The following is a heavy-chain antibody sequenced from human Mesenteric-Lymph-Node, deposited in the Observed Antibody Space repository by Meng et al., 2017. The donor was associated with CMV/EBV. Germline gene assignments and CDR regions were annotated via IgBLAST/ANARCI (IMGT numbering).Heavy chain of an antibody. CDR2: ISYDGSNK. V-gene: IGHV3-30-3*01. Sequence: GESLKISCAASGFTFTNFAMHWVRQAPGKGLEWVAVISYDGSNKYYADSVKGRFTISRDNSKNTVDLQMNSLRAEDTAVYYCARDSGIAAAGTGNYWGQGTLVTVSS. CDR3: ARDSGIAAAGTGNY. CDR1: GFTFTNFA. D-gene: IGHD6-13*01. J-gene: IGHJ4*02.